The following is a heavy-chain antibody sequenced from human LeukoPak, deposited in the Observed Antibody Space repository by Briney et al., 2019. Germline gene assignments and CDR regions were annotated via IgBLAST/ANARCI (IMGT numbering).Heavy chain of an antibody. Sequence: GGSLRLSCAASGFTFSSYAMHWVRQAPGKGLEWVASIQYDGTNKYYVDSVKGRFTISRDNSKNTLYLQMNSLRAEDTAVYYCAKDHGLGRDHGYWGQGTLVTVSS. CDR3: AKDHGLGRDHGY. CDR1: GFTFSSYA. D-gene: IGHD1-14*01. V-gene: IGHV3-30*02. J-gene: IGHJ4*02. CDR2: IQYDGTNK.